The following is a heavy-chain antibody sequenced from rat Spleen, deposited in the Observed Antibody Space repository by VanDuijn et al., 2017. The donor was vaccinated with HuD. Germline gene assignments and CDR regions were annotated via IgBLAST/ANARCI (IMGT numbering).Heavy chain of an antibody. V-gene: IGHV5-29*01. J-gene: IGHJ1*01. CDR2: TSYDGSST. Sequence: EVQLVESGGGLVQPGRSLKLSCAASGFTFSNYGMAWVRQAPTKGLEWVATTSYDGSSTYYRDSVKGRFTISRDNAKSTLYLQMDSLRSEDTATYYCARHEYTTDYYSYWYFDFWGPGTMVTVSS. D-gene: IGHD1-6*01. CDR3: ARHEYTTDYYSYWYFDF. CDR1: GFTFSNYG.